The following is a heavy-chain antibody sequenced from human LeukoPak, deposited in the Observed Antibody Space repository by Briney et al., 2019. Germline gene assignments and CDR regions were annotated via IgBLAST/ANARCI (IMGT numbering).Heavy chain of an antibody. V-gene: IGHV4-4*02. Sequence: PSETLSLTCAVSGGSISSSNWWSWVRQPPGKGLEWIGEIYHSGSTNYNPSLKSRVTISVDKSKTQSSLKLSSVTAADTAVYYCARDRYYYDSSASPFDYWGQGTLVTVSS. J-gene: IGHJ4*02. CDR3: ARDRYYYDSSASPFDY. CDR1: GGSISSSNW. D-gene: IGHD3-22*01. CDR2: IYHSGST.